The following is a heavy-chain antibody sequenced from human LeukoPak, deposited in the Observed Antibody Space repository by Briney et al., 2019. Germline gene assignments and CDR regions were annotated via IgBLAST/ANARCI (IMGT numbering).Heavy chain of an antibody. Sequence: PGGSLRLSCSASGFTFINHWMNWVRQAPGKGLEWVANINKDGSEKNYVDSVKGRFTISIDNAKNSLYLQMNYLRPEDTAVYYCARQDHGPDYWGQGTLVTVSS. CDR1: GFTFINHW. V-gene: IGHV3-7*01. D-gene: IGHD1-14*01. CDR3: ARQDHGPDY. CDR2: INKDGSEK. J-gene: IGHJ4*02.